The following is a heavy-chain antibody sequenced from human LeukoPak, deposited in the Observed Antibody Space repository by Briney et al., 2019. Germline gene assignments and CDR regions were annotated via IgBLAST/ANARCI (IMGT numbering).Heavy chain of an antibody. CDR1: GFTFNSYA. Sequence: GGSLRLSCTASGFTFNSYAMSWVRQAPGKGLEWVSGISGSGGSTYYADSVKGRFTISRANSKNTLYLQMNSLRAEDTAVYYCAKCVNRGSCYSFDYWGQGTLVTVSS. D-gene: IGHD2-15*01. CDR3: AKCVNRGSCYSFDY. CDR2: ISGSGGST. V-gene: IGHV3-23*01. J-gene: IGHJ4*02.